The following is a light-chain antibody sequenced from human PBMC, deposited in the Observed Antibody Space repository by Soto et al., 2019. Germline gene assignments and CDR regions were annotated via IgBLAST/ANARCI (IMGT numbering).Light chain of an antibody. J-gene: IGKJ3*01. CDR1: QSVSSSY. V-gene: IGKV3-20*01. Sequence: VLTQSPGTLSLSPGESATLSCRASQSVSSSYLAWYQQKPGQAPRLLIYGVSSRATGIPDRFSGSGSGTDFTLTISRLEPEDFAVYYCQQYGSSPFTFGPGTKVDIK. CDR2: GVS. CDR3: QQYGSSPFT.